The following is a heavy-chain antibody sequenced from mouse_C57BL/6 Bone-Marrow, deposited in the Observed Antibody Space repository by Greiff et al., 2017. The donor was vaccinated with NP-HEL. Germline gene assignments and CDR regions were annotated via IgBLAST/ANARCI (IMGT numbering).Heavy chain of an antibody. CDR2: IHPNSGST. CDR3: ARLYDYQFLYYFDY. J-gene: IGHJ2*01. Sequence: QVQLKQPGAELVKPGASVKLSCKASGYTFTSYWMHWVKQRPGQGLEWIGMIHPNSGSTNYNEKFKSKATLTVDKSSSTAYMQLSSLTSEDSAVYYCARLYDYQFLYYFDYWGQGTTLTVSS. D-gene: IGHD2-4*01. V-gene: IGHV1-64*01. CDR1: GYTFTSYW.